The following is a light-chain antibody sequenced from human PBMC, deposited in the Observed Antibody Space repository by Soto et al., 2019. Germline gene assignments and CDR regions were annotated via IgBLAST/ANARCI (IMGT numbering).Light chain of an antibody. J-gene: IGKJ5*01. Sequence: EIVLTQSPGTLSLSPGERATLSCRASQSVSSSYLAWYQQKPGQAPRLLIYGASSRATGIPERFSGSGSGTDFTLTISRPEPEDFAVYYCQQYGSSPPITFGQGTRLEIK. V-gene: IGKV3-20*01. CDR2: GAS. CDR1: QSVSSSY. CDR3: QQYGSSPPIT.